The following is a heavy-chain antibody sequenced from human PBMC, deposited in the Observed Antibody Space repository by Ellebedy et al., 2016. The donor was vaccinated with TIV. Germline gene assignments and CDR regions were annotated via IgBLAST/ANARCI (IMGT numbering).Heavy chain of an antibody. D-gene: IGHD5-12*01. CDR3: ARKKGYSGPDDY. J-gene: IGHJ4*02. Sequence: GGSLRLSXAASGFTFSNAWMSWVRQAPGKGLEWVGRIKSKTDGGTTDYAAPVKGRFTISRDDSKNTLYLQMNSLKTEDTAVYYCARKKGYSGPDDYWGQGTLVTVSS. V-gene: IGHV3-15*01. CDR2: IKSKTDGGTT. CDR1: GFTFSNAW.